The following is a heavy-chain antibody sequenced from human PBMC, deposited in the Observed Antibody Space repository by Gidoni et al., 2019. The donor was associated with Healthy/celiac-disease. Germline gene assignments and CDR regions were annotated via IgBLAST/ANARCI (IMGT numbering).Heavy chain of an antibody. CDR1: GFTFSSYG. J-gene: IGHJ4*02. CDR3: ARDQRSGLAARPLDY. D-gene: IGHD6-6*01. CDR2: IWYDGSNK. V-gene: IGHV3-33*01. Sequence: QVQLVESGGGVVQPGRSLRLSCAASGFTFSSYGMHWVRQAPGKGLEWVAVIWYDGSNKYYADSVKGRFTISRDNSKNTLYLQMNSPRAEDTAVYYCARDQRSGLAARPLDYWGQGTLVTVSS.